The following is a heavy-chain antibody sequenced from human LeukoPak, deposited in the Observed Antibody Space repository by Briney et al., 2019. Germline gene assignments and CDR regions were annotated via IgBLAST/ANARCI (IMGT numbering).Heavy chain of an antibody. Sequence: SETQSLTCTVSGPSISSSSYYWAWIRRPAGKGLEWFGSIYYSGSTYYNPSLKSRVTISVDTSKNQFSLKLSSVTGADTAVYYCARFVVVVPAAIRSGAFDIWGQGTMVTVSS. CDR1: GPSISSSSYY. CDR2: IYYSGST. CDR3: ARFVVVVPAAIRSGAFDI. J-gene: IGHJ3*02. V-gene: IGHV4-39*07. D-gene: IGHD2-2*02.